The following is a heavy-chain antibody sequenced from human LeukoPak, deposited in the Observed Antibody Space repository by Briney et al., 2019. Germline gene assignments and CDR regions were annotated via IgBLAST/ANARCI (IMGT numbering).Heavy chain of an antibody. CDR2: IWYDGSNR. J-gene: IGHJ6*02. CDR1: GFTFSSYG. Sequence: PGGSLRLSCAASGFTFSSYGMHWVRQAPGKGLGWVAVIWYDGSNRCYADSVKGGFTISRDNSKNTLYLQMNSLRAEDTAVYYCAGDYGEYYYGMDVWGQGTTVTVSS. V-gene: IGHV3-33*01. CDR3: AGDYGEYYYGMDV. D-gene: IGHD4-17*01.